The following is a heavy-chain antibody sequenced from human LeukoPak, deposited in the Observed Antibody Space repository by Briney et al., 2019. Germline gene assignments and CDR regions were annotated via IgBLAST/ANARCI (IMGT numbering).Heavy chain of an antibody. J-gene: IGHJ5*02. CDR3: AIRVGGPRYEYNWFDP. D-gene: IGHD5-12*01. CDR2: IIPIFGTA. V-gene: IGHV1-69*13. Sequence: SVKVSCKASGTTFSSYAISWVRQTPGQGLEWMGGIIPIFGTANYAQKFQGRVTITADESTTTAYMELSSLRSEDTAVYYCAIRVGGPRYEYNWFDPWGQGTLVTVSS. CDR1: GTTFSSYA.